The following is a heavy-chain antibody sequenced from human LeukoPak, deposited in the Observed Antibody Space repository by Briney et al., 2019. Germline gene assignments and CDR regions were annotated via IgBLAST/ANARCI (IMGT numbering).Heavy chain of an antibody. J-gene: IGHJ2*01. V-gene: IGHV1-2*02. CDR2: INPNSGGT. CDR3: ARRRPYDSSGYYYWYFDL. D-gene: IGHD3-22*01. Sequence: ASVKVSCKASGYTFTGYYMHWVRQAPGQGLGWMGWINPNSGGTNYAQKFQGRVTMTRDTSISTAYMELSRLRSDDTAVYYCARRRPYDSSGYYYWYFDLWGRGTLVTVSS. CDR1: GYTFTGYY.